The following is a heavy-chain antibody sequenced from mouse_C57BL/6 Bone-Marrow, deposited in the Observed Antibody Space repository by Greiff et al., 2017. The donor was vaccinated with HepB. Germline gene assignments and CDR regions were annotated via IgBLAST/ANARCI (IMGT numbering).Heavy chain of an antibody. D-gene: IGHD2-4*01. V-gene: IGHV1-80*01. CDR3: AREERRITTFDY. CDR1: GYAFSSYW. Sequence: VQLQQSGAELVKPGASVKISCKASGYAFSSYWMNWVKQRPGKGLEWIGQIYPGDGDTNYNGKFTGKATLTADKSSSTAYMQRSSLTSEDSAVYFCAREERRITTFDYWGQGTTLTVSS. J-gene: IGHJ2*01. CDR2: IYPGDGDT.